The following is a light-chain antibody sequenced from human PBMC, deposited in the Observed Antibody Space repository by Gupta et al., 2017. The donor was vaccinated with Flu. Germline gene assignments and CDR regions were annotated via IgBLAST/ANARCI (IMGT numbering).Light chain of an antibody. Sequence: DILMTQSTSTLSASVGDRVTIACRSSQSIGRWLAWYQQKPGKASKLLISKASSLDTGVPSRFSGSGSETEFTLTISSLQPDDFATYYCQQYYTYSSPFGQGTKIEIK. CDR1: QSIGRW. CDR3: QQYYTYSSP. CDR2: KAS. J-gene: IGKJ2*01. V-gene: IGKV1-5*03.